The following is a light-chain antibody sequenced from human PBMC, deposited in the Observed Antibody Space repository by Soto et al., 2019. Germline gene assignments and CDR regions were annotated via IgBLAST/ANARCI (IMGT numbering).Light chain of an antibody. CDR1: STNIGRNT. J-gene: IGLJ2*01. Sequence: QSVLTQTPSASGTPGQRVSISCSGRSTNIGRNTVIWYQQVPGTTTKVLIYSNSQRPSGVPDRFSGSKSGTSASLAISGLQSDDEADYYCAAWDDSLTVVVFGGGTKLTVL. CDR2: SNS. CDR3: AAWDDSLTVVV. V-gene: IGLV1-44*01.